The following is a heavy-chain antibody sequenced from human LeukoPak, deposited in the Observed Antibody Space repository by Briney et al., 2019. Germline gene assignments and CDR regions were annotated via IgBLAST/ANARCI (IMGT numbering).Heavy chain of an antibody. CDR1: GFTFSSYE. CDR3: ARVHYYGSGGAFDI. Sequence: PGGSLRLSCAASGFTFSSYEMNWVRQAPGKGLEWVSYISSSGSTIYYADSVKGRFTISRDNAKNSLYLQMNSLRAEDTAVYYCARVHYYGSGGAFDIWRQGRMVTVSS. D-gene: IGHD3-10*01. V-gene: IGHV3-48*03. CDR2: ISSSGSTI. J-gene: IGHJ3*02.